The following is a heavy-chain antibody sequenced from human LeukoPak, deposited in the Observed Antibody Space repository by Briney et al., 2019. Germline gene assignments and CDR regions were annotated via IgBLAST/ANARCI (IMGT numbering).Heavy chain of an antibody. J-gene: IGHJ6*04. CDR3: ARDGNSGYNSDYYYGMDA. D-gene: IGHD5-12*01. Sequence: GRSLRLSCAASGFTFSSFALHWVRQAPGKGLEGVAVISYDGTNKYYADSVKGRFTISRDNSKNTLYLQMNSLRVEDTAVYYCARDGNSGYNSDYYYGMDAGGKGTTVTVFS. CDR1: GFTFSSFA. V-gene: IGHV3-30*04. CDR2: ISYDGTNK.